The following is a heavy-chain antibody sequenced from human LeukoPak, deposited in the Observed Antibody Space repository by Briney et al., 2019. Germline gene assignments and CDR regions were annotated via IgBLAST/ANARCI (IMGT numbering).Heavy chain of an antibody. V-gene: IGHV4-39*07. CDR2: IYWST. Sequence: SETLSLTCTVSGDSISSSSYYWGWIRQPPGKGLEWIGSIYWSTSYNPSLKSRVTISLDTSKNQFSLKLTSVTAADTAVYYCARKGYSISWYSPWGQGTLVTVSS. D-gene: IGHD6-13*01. CDR1: GDSISSSSYY. CDR3: ARKGYSISWYSP. J-gene: IGHJ5*02.